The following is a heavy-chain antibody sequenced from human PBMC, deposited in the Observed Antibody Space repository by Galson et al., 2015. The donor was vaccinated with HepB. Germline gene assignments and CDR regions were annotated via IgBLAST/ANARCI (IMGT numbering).Heavy chain of an antibody. J-gene: IGHJ4*02. CDR3: ARLWFGELSPLDY. CDR2: IYTGDSDT. CDR1: GYSFTSYW. V-gene: IGHV5-51*01. Sequence: QSGAEVKKHGESLKISCKGSGYSFTSYWIGWVGQMPGKGLEWMGIIYTGDSDTRYSPTFQGQVTISAYQSISTAYLQWSSLKDSDTAMDYFARLWFGELSPLDYWGQGTLVTVSS. D-gene: IGHD3-10*01.